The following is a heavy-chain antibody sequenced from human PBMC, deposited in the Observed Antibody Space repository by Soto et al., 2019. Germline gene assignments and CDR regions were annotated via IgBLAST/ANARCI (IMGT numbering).Heavy chain of an antibody. CDR2: ISTSGSTI. J-gene: IGHJ4*02. CDR1: GFTFSDYY. V-gene: IGHV3-11*01. Sequence: QVQLVESGGGLVKPGGSLRLSCAASGFTFSDYYMSWIRQAPGKGLEWVSYISTSGSTINYAASVKGRFTISRDNAKNSLYLPMPSLGAEDPAVDSCARVSPPPDYWGQGTLVTVSS. CDR3: ARVSPPPDY.